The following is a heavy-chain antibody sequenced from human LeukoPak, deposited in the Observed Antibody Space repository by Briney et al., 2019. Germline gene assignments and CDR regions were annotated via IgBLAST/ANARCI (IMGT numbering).Heavy chain of an antibody. CDR1: GFTFSSYE. D-gene: IGHD6-19*01. CDR2: ISSSGSTI. V-gene: IGHV3-48*03. J-gene: IGHJ3*02. Sequence: PGGSLRLSCAASGFTFSSYEMHWVRQAPGKGLEWISYISSSGSTIHYADSVKGRFTICRDNAKNSLYLQMNSLRAEDTTVYYGARDRSGSSGDFDMWGPRDNGHCLF. CDR3: ARDRSGSSGDFDM.